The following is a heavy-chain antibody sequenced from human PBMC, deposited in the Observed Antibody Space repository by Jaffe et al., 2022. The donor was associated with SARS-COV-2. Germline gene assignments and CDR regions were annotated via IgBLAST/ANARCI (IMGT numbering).Heavy chain of an antibody. D-gene: IGHD3-22*01. Sequence: QVQLQQWGAGLLKPSETLSLTCAVYGGSFSGYYWSWIRQPPGKGLEWIGEINHSGSTNYNPSLKSRVTISVDTSKNQFSLKLSSVTAADTAVYYCASGGGYYYGPRKNWFDPWGQGTLVTVSS. CDR2: INHSGST. CDR3: ASGGGYYYGPRKNWFDP. CDR1: GGSFSGYY. J-gene: IGHJ5*02. V-gene: IGHV4-34*01.